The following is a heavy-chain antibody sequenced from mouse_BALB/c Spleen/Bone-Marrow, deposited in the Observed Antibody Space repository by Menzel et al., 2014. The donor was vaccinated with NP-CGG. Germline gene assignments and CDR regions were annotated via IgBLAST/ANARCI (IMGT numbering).Heavy chain of an antibody. J-gene: IGHJ1*01. D-gene: IGHD1-1*01. CDR1: GYTFTSYW. CDR3: ARYYNWYFDV. V-gene: IGHV1S81*02. CDR2: INPSNGRT. Sequence: QVQLQQPGAELVKPGASVKLSCKTSGYTFTSYWMHWVKRRPGQGLEWIGEINPSNGRTNYNEKFRNKATLTVDKSSSTAYMQPSSLTSEDSAVYYCARYYNWYFDVWGAGTTVTVSS.